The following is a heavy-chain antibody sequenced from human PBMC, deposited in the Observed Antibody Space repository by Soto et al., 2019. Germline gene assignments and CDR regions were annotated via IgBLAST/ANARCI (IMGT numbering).Heavy chain of an antibody. V-gene: IGHV1-46*01. CDR1: GYTFTSYY. CDR3: ARDLLRITIFGVVIGHYYYYGMDV. J-gene: IGHJ6*02. Sequence: GASVKVSCKASGYTFTSYYMHWVRQAPGQGLEWMGIINPSGGSTSYAQKFRGRVTMTRDTSTSTVYMELSSLRSEDTAVYYCARDLLRITIFGVVIGHYYYYGMDVWGQGTTVTVSS. D-gene: IGHD3-3*01. CDR2: INPSGGST.